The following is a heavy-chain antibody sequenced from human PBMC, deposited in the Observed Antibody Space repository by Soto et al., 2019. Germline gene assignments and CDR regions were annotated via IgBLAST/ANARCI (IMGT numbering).Heavy chain of an antibody. D-gene: IGHD4-4*01. V-gene: IGHV1-69*06. CDR2: IIPIFGTA. CDR1: GGTFSSYA. Sequence: QVQLVQSGAEVKKPGSSVKVSCKASGGTFSSYAISWVRQAPGQGLEWMGVIIPIFGTANYAQKFQGRVTITADKSTSTAYMELSSLRSEDTAVYYCARDATVTTSDYYYSYGMDVWGQGTTVTVSS. CDR3: ARDATVTTSDYYYSYGMDV. J-gene: IGHJ6*02.